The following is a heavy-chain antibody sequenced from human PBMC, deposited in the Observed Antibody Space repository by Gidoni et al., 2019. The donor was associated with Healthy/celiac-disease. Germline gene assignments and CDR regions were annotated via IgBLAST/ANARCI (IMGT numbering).Heavy chain of an antibody. J-gene: IGHJ4*02. V-gene: IGHV3-15*01. CDR1: GFTFSNAW. D-gene: IGHD6-19*01. CDR2: IKSKTDGGTT. CDR3: TTEPVYSSGWQRVDY. Sequence: EVQLVESGGSLVKPGGSLRLSCAASGFTFSNAWMSWVRQAPGKGLEWVGRIKSKTDGGTTDYAAPVKGRFTISRDDSKNTLYLQMNSLKTEDTAVYYCTTEPVYSSGWQRVDYWGQGTLVTVSS.